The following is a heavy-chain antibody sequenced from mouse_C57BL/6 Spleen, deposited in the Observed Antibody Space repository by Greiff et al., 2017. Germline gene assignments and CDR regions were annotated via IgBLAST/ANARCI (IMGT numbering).Heavy chain of an antibody. Sequence: EVKLMESGPGLVKPSQSLSLTCSVTGYSITSGYYWNWIRQFPGNKLEWMGYISYDGSNNYNPSLKNRISITRDTSKNQFFLKLNSVTTEDTATYYCARLDSSGYLDYWGQGTTLTVSS. D-gene: IGHD3-2*02. J-gene: IGHJ2*01. CDR2: ISYDGSN. CDR3: ARLDSSGYLDY. CDR1: GYSITSGYY. V-gene: IGHV3-6*01.